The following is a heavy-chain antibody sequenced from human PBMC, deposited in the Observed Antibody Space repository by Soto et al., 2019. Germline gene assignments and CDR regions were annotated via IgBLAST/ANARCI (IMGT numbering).Heavy chain of an antibody. Sequence: GGSLRLSCAASGFTFSNACMSWVRQAPGKALEWVGRIKSNTDGGTTDYAAPVKGRFTISRDDSKNTLYLQMNSLKTEDTAVYYCTTDRGYCSSTSCPGVWGQGTTVTVSS. CDR2: IKSNTDGGTT. CDR1: GFTFSNAC. V-gene: IGHV3-15*01. J-gene: IGHJ6*02. D-gene: IGHD2-2*01. CDR3: TTDRGYCSSTSCPGV.